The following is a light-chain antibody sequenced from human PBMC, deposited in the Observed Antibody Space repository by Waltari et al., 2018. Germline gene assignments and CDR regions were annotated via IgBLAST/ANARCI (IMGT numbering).Light chain of an antibody. V-gene: IGKV1-5*03. CDR1: QSINSW. CDR2: KAS. Sequence: DIQMTQSPSTLSASVGDRVTITCRASQSINSWLAWYQQKPGKAPKLLIYKASTLQSGVPSRFSGSGSGTEFTLTISSLQPDDFATYYCQQSYSTPPWTFGQGTKVEIK. J-gene: IGKJ1*01. CDR3: QQSYSTPPWT.